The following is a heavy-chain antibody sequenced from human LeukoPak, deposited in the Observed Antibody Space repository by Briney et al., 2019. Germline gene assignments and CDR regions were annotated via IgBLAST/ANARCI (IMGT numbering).Heavy chain of an antibody. CDR1: GYTFISYG. CDR3: ARDGSPYDSSGYYYWGYYYGMDV. Sequence: ASVKVSCKASGYTFISYGITWVRQAPGQGLEWLGWISAYNGNIDYAQKLQGRVTLTTDTSTSTAYMELRSLRSDDTAVYYCARDGSPYDSSGYYYWGYYYGMDVWGQGTTVTVSS. V-gene: IGHV1-18*01. CDR2: ISAYNGNI. J-gene: IGHJ6*02. D-gene: IGHD3-22*01.